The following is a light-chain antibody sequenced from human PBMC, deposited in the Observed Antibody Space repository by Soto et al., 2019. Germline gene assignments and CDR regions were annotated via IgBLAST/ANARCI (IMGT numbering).Light chain of an antibody. CDR1: QSVGTN. CDR2: GAS. Sequence: EIVMTQSPGTLSVSTGERTTLSCRASQSVGTNLACYQQELGQPPRLLIYGASTRATSIPARFSGSGSGTEFTLTISSLRSEDSAVYYCQQYLQWPRTFGQGTKVEIK. J-gene: IGKJ1*01. CDR3: QQYLQWPRT. V-gene: IGKV3-15*01.